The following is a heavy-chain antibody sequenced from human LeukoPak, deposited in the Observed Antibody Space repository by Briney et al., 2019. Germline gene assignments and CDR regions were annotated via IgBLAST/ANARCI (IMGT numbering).Heavy chain of an antibody. CDR2: INHSGST. CDR3: ARLGYGDYNPPIDY. V-gene: IGHV4-34*01. Sequence: SETLSLTCAVYGGSFSGYYWSWIRQPPGKGLEWIGEINHSGSTNYNPSLKSRVTISVDTSKNQFSLKLSSVTAADTAVYYCARLGYGDYNPPIDYWGQGTLVTVSS. J-gene: IGHJ4*02. D-gene: IGHD4-17*01. CDR1: GGSFSGYY.